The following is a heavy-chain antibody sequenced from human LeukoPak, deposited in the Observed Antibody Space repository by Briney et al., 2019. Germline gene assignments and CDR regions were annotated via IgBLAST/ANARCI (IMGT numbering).Heavy chain of an antibody. CDR1: GYTFTSYD. Sequence: ASVKVSCKASGYTFTSYDINWVRQATGQGLEWMGWINAGNGNTKYSQKFQGRVTITRDTSASTVYMELSSLRSEDTAVYYCARHRPRHGDTADYWGQGTLVTVSS. CDR3: ARHRPRHGDTADY. V-gene: IGHV1-3*01. CDR2: INAGNGNT. J-gene: IGHJ4*02. D-gene: IGHD5-18*01.